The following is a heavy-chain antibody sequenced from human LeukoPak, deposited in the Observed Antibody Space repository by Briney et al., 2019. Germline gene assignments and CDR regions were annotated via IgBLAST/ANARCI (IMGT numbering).Heavy chain of an antibody. V-gene: IGHV4-59*01. Sequence: PSETLSLTYTVSGGSISSYYWSWIRQPPGKGLEWIGYIYYSGSTNYNPSLKSRVTISVDTSKNQFSLKLSSVTAADTAVYYCARDSIHSLDYWGQGTLVTVSS. CDR1: GGSISSYY. J-gene: IGHJ4*02. CDR3: ARDSIHSLDY. CDR2: IYYSGST. D-gene: IGHD3-3*02.